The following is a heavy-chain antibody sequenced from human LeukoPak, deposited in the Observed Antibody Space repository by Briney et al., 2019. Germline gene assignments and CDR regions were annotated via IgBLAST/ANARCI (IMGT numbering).Heavy chain of an antibody. D-gene: IGHD3-10*01. CDR3: ARGRRMKGSGRTERYYYYYYMDV. CDR1: GYTFTSYD. CDR2: MNPNSGNT. V-gene: IGHV1-8*03. Sequence: GASVKVSCKASGYTFTSYDINWVRQATGQGLEWMGWMNPNSGNTGYAQKFQGRVTITRNTSISTAYMELSSLRSEDTAVYYCARGRRMKGSGRTERYYYYYYMDVWGKGTTVTVSS. J-gene: IGHJ6*03.